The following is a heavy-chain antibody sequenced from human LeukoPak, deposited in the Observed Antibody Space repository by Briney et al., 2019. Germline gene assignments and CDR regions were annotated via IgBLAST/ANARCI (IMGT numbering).Heavy chain of an antibody. CDR2: ISSFSGTI. CDR1: GFTFSRYN. Sequence: PGGSLRLSCAASGFTFSRYNMNWVRQAPGKGLEWVSYISSFSGTINYADSVKGRFTISRDNAKNSLYLQMNSLRAEDTAVYYCARDQGGVGYWGQGTLVTVSS. V-gene: IGHV3-48*01. D-gene: IGHD3-16*01. CDR3: ARDQGGVGY. J-gene: IGHJ4*02.